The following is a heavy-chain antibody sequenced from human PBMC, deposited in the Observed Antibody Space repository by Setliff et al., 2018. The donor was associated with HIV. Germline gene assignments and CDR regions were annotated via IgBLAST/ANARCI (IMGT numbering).Heavy chain of an antibody. D-gene: IGHD2-2*01. V-gene: IGHV4-59*01. CDR3: ARTRGRAPVSYYFDN. Sequence: PSETLFLTCRVSSGSISGYYWSWVRQPPGRGLEWIGYVSYSGSTSYNPSLNSRVTMSVDTSRDQFSLKLSSVTAADTAVYYCARTRGRAPVSYYFDNWGQGRLVTVSS. CDR1: SGSISGYY. J-gene: IGHJ4*02. CDR2: VSYSGST.